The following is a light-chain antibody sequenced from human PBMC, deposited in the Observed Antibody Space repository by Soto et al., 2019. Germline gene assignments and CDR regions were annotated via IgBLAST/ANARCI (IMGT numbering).Light chain of an antibody. CDR3: QQSYSTPFT. CDR1: QSISSS. J-gene: IGKJ3*01. Sequence: DIQMTQSPSSLSASVGDRVTITCRASQSISSSLNWYQQKPGKAPKLLIYAASSLQSGVPSRFSGSGSGTDFTLTISSLQPEDFAAYYCQQSYSTPFTFVPGTKVDIK. V-gene: IGKV1-39*01. CDR2: AAS.